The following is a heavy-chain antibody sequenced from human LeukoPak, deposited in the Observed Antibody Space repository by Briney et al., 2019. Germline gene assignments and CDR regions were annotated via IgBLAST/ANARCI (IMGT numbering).Heavy chain of an antibody. D-gene: IGHD3-3*01. V-gene: IGHV5-51*01. Sequence: GESLKISCKGSGYSFTNYWIGWVRQMPGKGLEWMGIIYPGDSDIRYSPSFQGQVTIPADKSISTAYLQWSSLKASDTAMYYCARHTLYYDFWSGPDYWGQGTLVTVSS. CDR3: ARHTLYYDFWSGPDY. CDR2: IYPGDSDI. CDR1: GYSFTNYW. J-gene: IGHJ4*02.